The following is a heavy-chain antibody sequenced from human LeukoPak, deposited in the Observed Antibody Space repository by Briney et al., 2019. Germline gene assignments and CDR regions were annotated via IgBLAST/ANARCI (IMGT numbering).Heavy chain of an antibody. D-gene: IGHD6-13*01. CDR1: GFTFSSYW. Sequence: GGSLRLSCAASGFTFSSYWMSWVRQAPGKGLEWVSGINWNGGSTGYADSVKGRFTISRDNAKNSLYLQMNSLRAEDTALYYCARGHIAAAGTGSYWFDPWGQGTLVTVSS. V-gene: IGHV3-20*04. CDR3: ARGHIAAAGTGSYWFDP. CDR2: INWNGGST. J-gene: IGHJ5*02.